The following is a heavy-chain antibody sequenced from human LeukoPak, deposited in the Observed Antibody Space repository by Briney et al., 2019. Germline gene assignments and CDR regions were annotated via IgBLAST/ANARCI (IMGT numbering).Heavy chain of an antibody. CDR3: AKTGSSSWGYFDF. D-gene: IGHD6-13*01. Sequence: GGSLRLSCAASGFTFSSSGMHWVRQAPGKGLEWVAFIRNDGAIKYYADSVKGRFTISRDNSMNTLYLQMNSLRPEDTAVYYCAKTGSSSWGYFDFWGQGTLVTVSS. CDR2: IRNDGAIK. V-gene: IGHV3-30*02. CDR1: GFTFSSSG. J-gene: IGHJ4*02.